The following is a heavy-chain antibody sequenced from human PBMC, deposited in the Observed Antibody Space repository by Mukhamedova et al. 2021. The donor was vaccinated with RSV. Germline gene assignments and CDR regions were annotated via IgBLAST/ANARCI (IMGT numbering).Heavy chain of an antibody. CDR2: IIPIFGTA. Sequence: GLEWMGRIIPIFGTANYAQKFQGRVTITADESTSTAYMELSSLRSEDTAVYYCARSHILDYWAREPWSPSPQ. D-gene: IGHD2-21*01. J-gene: IGHJ4*02. CDR3: ARSHILDY. V-gene: IGHV1-69*15.